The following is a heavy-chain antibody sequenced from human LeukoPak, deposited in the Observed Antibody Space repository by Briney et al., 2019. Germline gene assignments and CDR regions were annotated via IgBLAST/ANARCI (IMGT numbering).Heavy chain of an antibody. D-gene: IGHD6-6*01. J-gene: IGHJ5*02. V-gene: IGHV1-2*02. Sequence: ASVTVSFTASGYTFTDYYIHWVRQAPGQGLEWMGWINPNSGGTNSAQKFQGRVTMTRDTAISTAYMDLSRLRSDDTAVYYCAREAPYSTSSDWFDPWGQGTLVTVSS. CDR3: AREAPYSTSSDWFDP. CDR1: GYTFTDYY. CDR2: INPNSGGT.